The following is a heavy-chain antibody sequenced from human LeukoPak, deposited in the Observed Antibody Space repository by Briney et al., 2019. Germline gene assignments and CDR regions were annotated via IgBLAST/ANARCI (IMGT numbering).Heavy chain of an antibody. J-gene: IGHJ4*02. D-gene: IGHD6-25*01. CDR3: ARGGLYYFEY. CDR2: ITSSGTTI. CDR1: GFTFSDYS. V-gene: IGHV3-11*01. Sequence: PGGSLRLSCAASGFTFSDYSMSWVRQAPGKGLEWVSYITSSGTTIYYADSVKGRFTISRGNAKNSLYLQMNSLRAEDTAMYYCARGGLYYFEYWGQGTLVTVSS.